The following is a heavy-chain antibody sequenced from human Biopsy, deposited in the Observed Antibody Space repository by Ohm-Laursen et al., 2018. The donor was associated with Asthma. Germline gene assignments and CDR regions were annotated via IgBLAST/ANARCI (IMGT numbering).Heavy chain of an antibody. Sequence: SQTLSLTCTVSGGSLTSAYWSWVRQYPEKGLEWIGYIYHSGTTFYNPSLKSRVSMSVDTSKNQFSLKLSSVTAADTAVYYCAREKAYGSGSLYGMDVWGHGTTVTVSS. CDR3: AREKAYGSGSLYGMDV. CDR1: GGSLTSAY. CDR2: IYHSGTT. J-gene: IGHJ6*02. V-gene: IGHV4-31*03. D-gene: IGHD3-10*01.